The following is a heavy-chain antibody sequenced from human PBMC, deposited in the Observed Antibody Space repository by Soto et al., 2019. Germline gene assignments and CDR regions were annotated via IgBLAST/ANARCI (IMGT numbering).Heavy chain of an antibody. CDR1: GYSSTSYW. CDR3: ARRVHCSGGSCYQSWFDP. V-gene: IGHV5-10-1*01. J-gene: IGHJ5*02. CDR2: IDPSDSYT. D-gene: IGHD2-15*01. Sequence: GESLKISCKGSGYSSTSYWISWVRQMPGKGLEWMGRIDPSDSYTNYSPSFQGHVTISADKSISTAYLQWSSLKASDTAMYYCARRVHCSGGSCYQSWFDPWGQGTLVTVSS.